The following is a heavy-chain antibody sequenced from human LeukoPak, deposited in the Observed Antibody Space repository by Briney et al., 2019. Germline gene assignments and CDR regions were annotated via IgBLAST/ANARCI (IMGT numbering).Heavy chain of an antibody. D-gene: IGHD6-13*01. CDR2: IYYSGST. CDR1: GGSTSSYY. V-gene: IGHV4-59*01. Sequence: SETLSLTCTVSGGSTSSYYWSWIRQPPGKGLEWIGYIYYSGSTNYNPSLKSRVTISVDTSKNQFSLKLSSVTAADTAVYYCGRETIAATGTSVFFDYWGQGTLVTVSS. CDR3: GRETIAATGTSVFFDY. J-gene: IGHJ4*02.